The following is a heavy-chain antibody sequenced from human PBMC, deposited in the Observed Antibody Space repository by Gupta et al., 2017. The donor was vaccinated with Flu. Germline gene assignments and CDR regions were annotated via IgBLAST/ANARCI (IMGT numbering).Heavy chain of an antibody. V-gene: IGHV4-39*01. CDR1: YY. CDR2: IYYSRTT. J-gene: IGHJ4*02. Sequence: YYWGWIRQPPGKGLEWIGTIYYSRTTYYNPSLKSRVTISVDTSKNQFSLYLSSVTAADTAVYYCARLGYCTTTSCHGGVDYWGQGTRVTVSS. CDR3: ARLGYCTTTSCHGGVDY. D-gene: IGHD2-2*01.